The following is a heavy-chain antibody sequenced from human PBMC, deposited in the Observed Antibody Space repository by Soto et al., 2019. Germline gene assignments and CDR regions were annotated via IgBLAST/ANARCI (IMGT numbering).Heavy chain of an antibody. D-gene: IGHD1-26*01. J-gene: IGHJ6*02. CDR3: ATRDAAYYYGMNV. V-gene: IGHV3-53*02. CDR2: IYSGERA. Sequence: QQVETGGGLIQPGGSLRLSCEATGFNVSGVFMTWVRQAPGKGLEWVSVIYSGERAYYSDSVKGRFTISRDSSKNTLFLQLNSLRVEDTAVYYCATRDAAYYYGMNVWGQGTTGTVSS. CDR1: GFNVSGVF.